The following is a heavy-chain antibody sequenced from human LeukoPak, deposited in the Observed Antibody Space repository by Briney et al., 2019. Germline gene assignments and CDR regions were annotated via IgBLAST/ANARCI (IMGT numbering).Heavy chain of an antibody. D-gene: IGHD6-19*01. J-gene: IGHJ4*02. CDR2: ISKSGSTI. CDR3: ARSAAVAGTDPFDY. CDR1: GFTFSGYS. Sequence: GGSLRLSCAASGFTFSGYSMNWVRQAPGKGLEWVSYISKSGSTIYYADSVKGRFTISRDNAKNSLYLQMNSLRAEDTAVYYCARSAAVAGTDPFDYWGQGTLVTVSS. V-gene: IGHV3-48*01.